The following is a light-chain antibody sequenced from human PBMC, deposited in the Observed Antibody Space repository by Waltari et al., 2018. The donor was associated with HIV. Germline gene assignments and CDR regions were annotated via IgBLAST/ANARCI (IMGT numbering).Light chain of an antibody. CDR3: SSYTSTSTPYV. CDR1: SSDVGGYNY. V-gene: IGLV2-14*01. CDR2: DVS. J-gene: IGLJ1*01. Sequence: QSALTQPASVSGSPGQSITISSTGTSSDVGGYNYVSWYQQQPGKAPKRMIYDVSNRPSGFSNVFSGSKAGNTASLTISGLQAEDEADYYCSSYTSTSTPYVFGTGTKVTVL.